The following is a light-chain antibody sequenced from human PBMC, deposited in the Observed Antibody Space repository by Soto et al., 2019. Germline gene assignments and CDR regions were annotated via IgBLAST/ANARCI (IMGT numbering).Light chain of an antibody. CDR2: CNS. CDR1: SSNIGAGYD. V-gene: IGLV1-40*01. J-gene: IGLJ2*01. CDR3: QSYDSSLSGSCV. Sequence: QSVLTQPPSVSGAPGQRVTISCTGSSSNIGAGYDVLWYQQLPGTAPKLLIYCNSNRPSGVPDRFSGSKSGTSASLAITGLQAADEADDYCQSYDSSLSGSCVFGAGTQLTVL.